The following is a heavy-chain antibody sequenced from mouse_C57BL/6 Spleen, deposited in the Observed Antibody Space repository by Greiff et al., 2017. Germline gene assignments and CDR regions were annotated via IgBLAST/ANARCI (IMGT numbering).Heavy chain of an antibody. CDR2: ISYDGSN. J-gene: IGHJ1*03. CDR3: GLGRENFDV. CDR1: GYSITSGYY. V-gene: IGHV3-6*01. Sequence: EVQLQQSGPGLVKPSQSLSLTCSVTGYSITSGYYWNWIRQFPGNKLEWMGYISYDGSNNYNPSLKNRISITRDTSKNQFFLKLNSVTTEDTATXYCGLGRENFDVWGTGTTVTVSS. D-gene: IGHD4-1*01.